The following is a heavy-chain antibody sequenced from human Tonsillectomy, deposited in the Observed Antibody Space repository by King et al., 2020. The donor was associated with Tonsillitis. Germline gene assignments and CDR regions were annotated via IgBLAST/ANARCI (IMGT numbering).Heavy chain of an antibody. Sequence: VQLVESGGGLVQPGGSLRLSCTASGFTFSNYGKNWVSQSPGKGLEWVSGISVSGGSTSYADSVKDRFTISRDNSKNTLYLQMNSLRAEDTAVYYCAKVTMTTTPGYWGQGTLVTVSS. J-gene: IGHJ4*02. CDR3: AKVTMTTTPGY. V-gene: IGHV3-23*04. CDR2: ISVSGGST. D-gene: IGHD4-11*01. CDR1: GFTFSNYG.